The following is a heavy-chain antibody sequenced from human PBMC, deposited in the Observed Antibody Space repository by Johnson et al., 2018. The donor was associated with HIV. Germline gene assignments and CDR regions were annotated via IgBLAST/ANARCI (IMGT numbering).Heavy chain of an antibody. D-gene: IGHD3-10*01. J-gene: IGHJ3*02. CDR2: ISYDGSNK. Sequence: QVQLVESGGGVQRPGGSLRLSCAASGFTFSSYAMHWVRQAPGKGLEWVAVISYDGSNKYYADSVKGRFTISRDNSKNTLYLQMNSLRAEDTAVYYCAREGFGDGAFDIWGQGTMVTVSS. CDR3: AREGFGDGAFDI. CDR1: GFTFSSYA. V-gene: IGHV3-30-3*01.